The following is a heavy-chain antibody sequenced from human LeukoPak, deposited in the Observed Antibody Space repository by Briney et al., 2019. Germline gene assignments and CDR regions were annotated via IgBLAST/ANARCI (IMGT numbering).Heavy chain of an antibody. Sequence: GGSLRLSCVVSGITLSNYGMSWVRQAPGKGLEWVSGISGSGDSTFYAGSVKGRFTISRDNSRNTLYLQMSSLRPEDTAVYYCTKWSGFGDDWGQGTLVTVSS. CDR2: ISGSGDST. D-gene: IGHD3-10*01. V-gene: IGHV3-23*01. J-gene: IGHJ4*02. CDR3: TKWSGFGDD. CDR1: GITLSNYG.